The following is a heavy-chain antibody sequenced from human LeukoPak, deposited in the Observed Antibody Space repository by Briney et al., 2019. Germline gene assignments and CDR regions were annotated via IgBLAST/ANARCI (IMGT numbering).Heavy chain of an antibody. CDR3: AGAQRSTRHAFDI. Sequence: GGSLRLSCAASGFTFSSYEMNWVRQAPGKGLEWVSYISSSGSTIYYADSVKGRFTISRDNAKNSLYLQMNSLRAEDTAVYYCAGAQRSTRHAFDIWGQGTMVTVSS. J-gene: IGHJ3*02. CDR1: GFTFSSYE. CDR2: ISSSGSTI. D-gene: IGHD2-2*01. V-gene: IGHV3-48*03.